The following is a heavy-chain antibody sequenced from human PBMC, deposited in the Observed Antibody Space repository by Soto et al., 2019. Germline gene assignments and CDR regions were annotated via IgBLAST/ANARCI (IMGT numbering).Heavy chain of an antibody. Sequence: QLQLQESGPGLVKPSETLSLTCTVSGGSISSSSYYWGWIRQPPGKGLEWIGSIYYSGSTYYNPSLKSRVTISVDTSKNQFSLKLSSVTAADTAVDYCARHGDSSGWYYFDYWGQGTMVTVSS. V-gene: IGHV4-39*01. D-gene: IGHD6-19*01. CDR2: IYYSGST. J-gene: IGHJ4*02. CDR1: GGSISSSSYY. CDR3: ARHGDSSGWYYFDY.